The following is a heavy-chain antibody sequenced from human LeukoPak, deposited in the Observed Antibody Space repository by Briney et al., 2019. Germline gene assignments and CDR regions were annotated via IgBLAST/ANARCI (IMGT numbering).Heavy chain of an antibody. CDR2: IYYSGST. J-gene: IGHJ4*02. D-gene: IGHD2-8*01. CDR3: AREGGTNGVWDLDY. V-gene: IGHV4-59*01. CDR1: GVSISSYY. Sequence: SETLSLTCTVSGVSISSYYWSWIRQPPGKGLEWIGYIYYSGSTNYNPSLKSRVTISVDTSKNQFSLKLSSVTAADTAVYYCAREGGTNGVWDLDYWGQGTLVTVSS.